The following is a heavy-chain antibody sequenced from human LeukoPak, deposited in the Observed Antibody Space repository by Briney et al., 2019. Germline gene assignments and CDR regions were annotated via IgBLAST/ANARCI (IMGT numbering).Heavy chain of an antibody. D-gene: IGHD4-17*01. V-gene: IGHV4-59*01. J-gene: IGHJ6*03. CDR1: GGSISSYY. CDR3: ASNSPRTTVPTDYCYYYMDV. CDR2: IYYSGST. Sequence: SETLSLTCTVSGGSISSYYWSWIRQPPGKGLEWIGYIYYSGSTNYNPSLKSRVTTSVDTSKNQFSLKLSSVTAADTAVYYCASNSPRTTVPTDYCYYYMDVWGKGTTVTVSS.